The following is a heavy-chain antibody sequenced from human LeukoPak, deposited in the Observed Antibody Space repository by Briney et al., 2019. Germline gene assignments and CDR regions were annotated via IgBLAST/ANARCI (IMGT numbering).Heavy chain of an antibody. CDR1: GFTFSSYS. V-gene: IGHV3-7*04. J-gene: IGHJ4*02. CDR2: IHPEGNEK. D-gene: IGHD1-1*01. Sequence: GGSLRLSCAASGFTFSSYSMNWVRQAPGRGLEWVANIHPEGNEKYHVESVKGRFTISRDNAKNLLFLQMNGLRVEDTAVYYCARGDDFSGDHWGQGTLVTVSS. CDR3: ARGDDFSGDH.